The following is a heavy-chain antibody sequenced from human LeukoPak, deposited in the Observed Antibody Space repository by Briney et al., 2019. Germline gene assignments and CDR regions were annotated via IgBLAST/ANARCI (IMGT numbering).Heavy chain of an antibody. CDR1: GGSINSGSYY. V-gene: IGHV4-61*02. Sequence: SETLSLTCTVSGGSINSGSYYWSWIRQPAGKGLEWIGRIYTSGSTNYNPSPKSRVTISVDTSKNQSSLKLNSVTAADTAVYYCARYSSGYYYLSRRYFDYWGQGTLVTVSS. D-gene: IGHD3-22*01. CDR2: IYTSGST. J-gene: IGHJ4*02. CDR3: ARYSSGYYYLSRRYFDY.